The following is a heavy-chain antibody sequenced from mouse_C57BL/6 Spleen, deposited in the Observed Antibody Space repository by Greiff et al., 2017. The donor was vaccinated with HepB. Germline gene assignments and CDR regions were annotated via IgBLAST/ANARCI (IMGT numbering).Heavy chain of an antibody. CDR3: TREPTTVVAYYAMDY. CDR1: GYTFTDYE. J-gene: IGHJ4*01. D-gene: IGHD1-1*01. V-gene: IGHV1-15*01. Sequence: QVQLQQSGAELVRPGASVTLSCKASGYTFTDYEMHWVKQTPVHGLEWIGAIDPETGGTAYNQKFKGKAILTADKSSSTAYMELRSLTSEDCAVYYCTREPTTVVAYYAMDYWGQGTSVTVSS. CDR2: IDPETGGT.